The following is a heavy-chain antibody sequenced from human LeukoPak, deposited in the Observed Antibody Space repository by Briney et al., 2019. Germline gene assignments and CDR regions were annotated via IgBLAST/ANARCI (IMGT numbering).Heavy chain of an antibody. CDR1: GGSISSSSYY. V-gene: IGHV4-39*01. D-gene: IGHD1-1*01. J-gene: IGHJ3*02. Sequence: SETLSLTCTVSGGSISSSSYYWGWIRQPPGKGLEWIGSIYYSGSTYYNPSLKSRVTISVDTSKNQFSLKLSSVTAADTAVYYCAGRLTTAVDIWGQGTLVTVSS. CDR3: AGRLTTAVDI. CDR2: IYYSGST.